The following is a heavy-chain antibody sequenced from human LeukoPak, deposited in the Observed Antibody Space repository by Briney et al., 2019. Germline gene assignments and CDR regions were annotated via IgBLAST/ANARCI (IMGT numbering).Heavy chain of an antibody. CDR3: ARVPQYSSSSPGYFDY. Sequence: GASVKVSCKASGGTFSSYAISWVRQAPGQGLEWMGGIIPIFGTANYAQKFQGRVTITTDESTSTAYMELSSLRSEDTAVYYCARVPQYSSSSPGYFDYWGQGTLVTVSS. CDR1: GGTFSSYA. CDR2: IIPIFGTA. V-gene: IGHV1-69*05. J-gene: IGHJ4*02. D-gene: IGHD6-6*01.